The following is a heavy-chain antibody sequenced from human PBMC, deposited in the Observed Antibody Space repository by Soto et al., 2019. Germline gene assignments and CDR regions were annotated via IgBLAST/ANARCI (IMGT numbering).Heavy chain of an antibody. CDR1: GGTFSSYT. CDR2: INPNSGGT. D-gene: IGHD6-13*01. V-gene: IGHV1-2*04. Sequence: ASVKVSCKASGGTFSSYTISWVRQAPGQGLEWMGWINPNSGGTNYAQKFQGWVTMTRDTSVSTAYMELSRLRSDDTAVYYCARDLRGIAAAGTMDYYYGMDVWGQGTTVTVSS. J-gene: IGHJ6*02. CDR3: ARDLRGIAAAGTMDYYYGMDV.